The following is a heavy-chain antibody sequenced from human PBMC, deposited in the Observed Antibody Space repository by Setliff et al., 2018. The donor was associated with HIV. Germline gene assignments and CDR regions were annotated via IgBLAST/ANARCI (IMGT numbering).Heavy chain of an antibody. Sequence: GGSLRLSCAASGFTFSTYWMIWVRQAPGKGLEWVAKIKQDGSEEYYVDSVKGRFTIARDNAKNSVYLQMNSLRVEDTAMYYCTKDHLSGWASDCWGQGTLVTVSS. CDR2: IKQDGSEE. CDR1: GFTFSTYW. D-gene: IGHD6-19*01. V-gene: IGHV3-7*01. J-gene: IGHJ4*02. CDR3: TKDHLSGWASDC.